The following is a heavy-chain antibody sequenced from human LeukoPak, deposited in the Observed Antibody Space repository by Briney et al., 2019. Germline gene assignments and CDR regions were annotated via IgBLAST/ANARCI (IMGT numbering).Heavy chain of an antibody. CDR2: ISSNGGST. D-gene: IGHD3-22*01. V-gene: IGHV3-64*01. CDR3: ARVSYDSSGRNYFDY. Sequence: PGGSLRLSCASSGFTFSSYAMHWVRQAPGKGLEYVSAISSNGGSTYYANSVKGRFTISRDNSKNTLYLQMGSLRAEDMAVYYCARVSYDSSGRNYFDYWGQGTLVTVSS. CDR1: GFTFSSYA. J-gene: IGHJ4*02.